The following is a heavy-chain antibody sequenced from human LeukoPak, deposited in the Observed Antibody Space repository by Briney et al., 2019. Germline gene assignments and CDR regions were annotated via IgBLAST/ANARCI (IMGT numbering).Heavy chain of an antibody. Sequence: GGSLRLSCAASGFTFSSYAMSWVRQAPGKGLEWVSAISGSGGSTYYADSVKGRFTISRDNSKNTLYLQMNSLRAEDTAVYYCAKEGADIVVVPAAVNWFDPWGQGSLVTVSS. CDR3: AKEGADIVVVPAAVNWFDP. CDR2: ISGSGGST. V-gene: IGHV3-23*01. J-gene: IGHJ5*02. CDR1: GFTFSSYA. D-gene: IGHD2-2*01.